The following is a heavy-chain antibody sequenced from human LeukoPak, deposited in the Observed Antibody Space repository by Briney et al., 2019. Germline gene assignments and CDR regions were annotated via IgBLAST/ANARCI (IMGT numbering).Heavy chain of an antibody. CDR3: ASDIAVAGLYYYYGMDV. D-gene: IGHD6-19*01. Sequence: ASVKVSCKASGYTFTSYGISWVRQAPGQGLEWMGWISAYNGNTNYAQKLQGRVTMTTDTSTSTAYMELRSLRSDDTAVYYCASDIAVAGLYYYYGMDVWGQGTTVTVSS. J-gene: IGHJ6*02. CDR1: GYTFTSYG. CDR2: ISAYNGNT. V-gene: IGHV1-18*01.